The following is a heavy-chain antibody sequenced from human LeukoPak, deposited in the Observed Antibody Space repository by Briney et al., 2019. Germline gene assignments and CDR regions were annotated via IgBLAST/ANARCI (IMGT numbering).Heavy chain of an antibody. J-gene: IGHJ4*02. Sequence: ASVKVSCKASGYTFINYAIHWVRQAPGQRLEWMGWINAYNGDTEYSQKFQGRVAITRDRSAGTVYMELSNLRFEGTGVYYCARGSTSDWPLEYWGRGTLVTVSS. CDR3: ARGSTSDWPLEY. CDR2: INAYNGDT. D-gene: IGHD2-21*02. V-gene: IGHV1-3*01. CDR1: GYTFINYA.